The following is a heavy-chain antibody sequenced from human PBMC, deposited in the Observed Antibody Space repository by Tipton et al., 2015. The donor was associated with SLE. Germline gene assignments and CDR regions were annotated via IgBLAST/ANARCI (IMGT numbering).Heavy chain of an antibody. CDR3: ARGEGYYGSGSYQGWFDP. CDR1: GGSFSGYY. D-gene: IGHD3-10*01. J-gene: IGHJ5*02. CDR2: INHSGST. Sequence: LRLSCAVYGGSFSGYYWTWIRQPPGKGLEWIGEINHSGSTNYNPSLKSRVTISVDTSKNQFSLKLDSVTAADTAVYYCARGEGYYGSGSYQGWFDPWGQGTLVTVSS. V-gene: IGHV4-34*01.